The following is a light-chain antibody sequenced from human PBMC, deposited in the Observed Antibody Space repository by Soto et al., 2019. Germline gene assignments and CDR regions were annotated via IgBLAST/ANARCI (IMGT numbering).Light chain of an antibody. J-gene: IGKJ1*01. V-gene: IGKV3-20*01. CDR2: GAS. CDR3: QQYGSSGT. CDR1: QSVSNNY. Sequence: IVLTQTQATLSLSPGERATLSCRASQSVSNNYLAWYQQKPGQAPRLLIYGASNRATGIPDRFSGSGSGTDFTLTISRLEPEDFAVYYCQQYGSSGTFGQGTKVDVK.